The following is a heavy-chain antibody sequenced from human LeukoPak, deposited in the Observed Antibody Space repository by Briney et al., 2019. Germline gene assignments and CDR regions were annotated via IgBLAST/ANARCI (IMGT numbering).Heavy chain of an antibody. Sequence: SVKVSCKASGGTFSSYAISWVRQAPGQGLEWMGGIIPIFGTANYAQKFQGRVTITADESTSTAYMELSSLRSEDTAVYYCARDTDIAVAGYYYYYGMDVWGQGTTVTVSS. J-gene: IGHJ6*02. V-gene: IGHV1-69*13. CDR3: ARDTDIAVAGYYYYYGMDV. CDR1: GGTFSSYA. CDR2: IIPIFGTA. D-gene: IGHD6-19*01.